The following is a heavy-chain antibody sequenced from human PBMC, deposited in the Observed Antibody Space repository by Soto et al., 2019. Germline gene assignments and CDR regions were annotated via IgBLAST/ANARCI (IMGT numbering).Heavy chain of an antibody. J-gene: IGHJ4*02. CDR1: GCSIIRTHYY. CDR2: IYYSGSA. V-gene: IGHV4-39*01. D-gene: IGHD6-13*01. CDR3: VRRGSSWYTKGDY. Sequence: SETLSLTCTVSGCSIIRTHYYWGWIRQPPGKGLEWIGSIYYSGSAYYNPSLKSRVTISVDTSKSQFSLKLNSVTAADTAVYYCVRRGSSWYTKGDYWGQGTLVTVSS.